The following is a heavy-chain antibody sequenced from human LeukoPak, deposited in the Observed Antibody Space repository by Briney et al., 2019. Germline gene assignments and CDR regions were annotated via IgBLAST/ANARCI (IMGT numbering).Heavy chain of an antibody. D-gene: IGHD3-3*01. V-gene: IGHV3-30*02. Sequence: GGSLRLSCAASGFTFSSYGMHWVRQAPGKGLEWVAFIRYDGSNKYYADSVKGRFTISRDNSKNTLYLQMNSLRAEDTAVYYCAETGGTIFGFDPWGRGTLVTVSS. J-gene: IGHJ5*02. CDR3: AETGGTIFGFDP. CDR2: IRYDGSNK. CDR1: GFTFSSYG.